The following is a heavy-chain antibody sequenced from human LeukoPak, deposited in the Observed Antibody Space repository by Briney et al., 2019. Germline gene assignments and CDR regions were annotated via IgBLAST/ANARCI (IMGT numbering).Heavy chain of an antibody. CDR1: GYTFTSYG. CDR2: ISAYNGNT. Sequence: ASVKVSCKASGYTFTSYGISWVRHAPGQGLEWMGWISAYNGNTNYAQKLQGRVTMTTDTSTSTAYMELRSLRSDDTAVYYCARDHPYYDFWSGYYSSWFDPWGQGTLVTVSS. D-gene: IGHD3-3*01. V-gene: IGHV1-18*01. J-gene: IGHJ5*02. CDR3: ARDHPYYDFWSGYYSSWFDP.